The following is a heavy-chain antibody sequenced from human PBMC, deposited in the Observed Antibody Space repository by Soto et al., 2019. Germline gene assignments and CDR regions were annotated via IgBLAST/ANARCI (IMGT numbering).Heavy chain of an antibody. CDR2: IYYSGSS. Sequence: KTSETLSLTCTVSGGSISSSSYYWDWIRQPPGKGLEWIGSIYYSGSSYYNPSLKSRVTISVDTSKNQFSLKLSSVTAADTAVYYCASRTVTTTEDWFDPWGQGTQVTVSS. CDR3: ASRTVTTTEDWFDP. J-gene: IGHJ5*02. D-gene: IGHD4-17*01. CDR1: GGSISSSSYY. V-gene: IGHV4-39*01.